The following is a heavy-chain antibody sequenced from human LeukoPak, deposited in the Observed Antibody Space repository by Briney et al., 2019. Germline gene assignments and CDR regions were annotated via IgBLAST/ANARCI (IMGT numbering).Heavy chain of an antibody. J-gene: IGHJ4*02. Sequence: GGSLRLSCAASGFTLSSYAMSWFRQAPGKGLEWVSAISGSGGSTYYADSVKGRFTISRDNSKNTLYLQMNSLRAEDTAVYYCAKGTNRWLQLYYFDYWGQGTLVTVSS. D-gene: IGHD5-24*01. CDR1: GFTLSSYA. CDR2: ISGSGGST. CDR3: AKGTNRWLQLYYFDY. V-gene: IGHV3-23*01.